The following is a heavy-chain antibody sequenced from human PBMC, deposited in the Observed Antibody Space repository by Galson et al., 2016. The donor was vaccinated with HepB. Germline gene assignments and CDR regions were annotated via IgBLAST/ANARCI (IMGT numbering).Heavy chain of an antibody. D-gene: IGHD1-26*01. V-gene: IGHV3-33*03. J-gene: IGHJ3*02. CDR2: IWYDGSST. Sequence: SLRLSCAASGFTFSTYGMHWVRQAPGKGLEWVAVIWYDGSSTNYADSVKGRFTISRDNAKNTLYLQMNSLRAEDTAVYYCASIRVGATLVGAFGIWGQGTMVTVSS. CDR3: ASIRVGATLVGAFGI. CDR1: GFTFSTYG.